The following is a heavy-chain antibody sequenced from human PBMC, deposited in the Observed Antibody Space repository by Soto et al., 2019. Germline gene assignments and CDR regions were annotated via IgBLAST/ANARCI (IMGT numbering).Heavy chain of an antibody. J-gene: IGHJ4*02. CDR2: TYYSGST. Sequence: YGGSWMRKHPGKGLQWIGYTYYSGSTTYNPSLKSRVTISVDSSKNQFSLKLDSVTPADTAVYYCARVRQTAGQRYFDYWGPGTLVTLPS. CDR3: ARVRQTAGQRYFDY. V-gene: IGHV4-59*01. CDR1: YG. D-gene: IGHD6-13*01.